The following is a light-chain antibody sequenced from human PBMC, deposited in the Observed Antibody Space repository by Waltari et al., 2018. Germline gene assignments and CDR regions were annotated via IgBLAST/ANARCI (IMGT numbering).Light chain of an antibody. Sequence: QSVLTQPPSVSGAPGQRVTISCTGSGSNIGAGFDAHWYQQLPGTAPKLPVYGNNSRPSGVPDRFSASKSGTSASLAITGLQAEDEADYYCQSYDSSLTGSWVFGGGTKLTVL. V-gene: IGLV1-40*01. CDR3: QSYDSSLTGSWV. CDR2: GNN. J-gene: IGLJ3*02. CDR1: GSNIGAGFD.